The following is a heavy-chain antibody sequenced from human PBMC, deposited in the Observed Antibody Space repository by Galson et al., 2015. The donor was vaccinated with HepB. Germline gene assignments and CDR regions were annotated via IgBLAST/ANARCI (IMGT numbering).Heavy chain of an antibody. CDR1: GFTFSSYA. V-gene: IGHV3-30-3*01. CDR3: ARDTSDAITGTLPGYWYYYMDV. CDR2: ISYDGSNK. D-gene: IGHD1-20*01. J-gene: IGHJ6*03. Sequence: SLRLSCAASGFTFSSYAMHWVRQAPGKGLEWVAVISYDGSNKYYADSVKGRFTISRDNSKNTLYLQMNSLRAEDTAVYYCARDTSDAITGTLPGYWYYYMDVWGKGTTVTVSS.